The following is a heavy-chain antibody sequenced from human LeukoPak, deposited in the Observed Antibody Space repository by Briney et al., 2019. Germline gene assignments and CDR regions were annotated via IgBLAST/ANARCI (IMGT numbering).Heavy chain of an antibody. J-gene: IGHJ4*02. CDR1: GFTFSSHW. D-gene: IGHD1-26*01. V-gene: IGHV3-7*05. Sequence: GGSLRLSCAASGFTFSSHWMNWVRQAPGRGLEWVANIKEDGSEKYYVDSVKGRFTISRDNAKNSLCLQMNSLRAEDTAIYYCVRSGGYWGQGTLVTVSS. CDR2: IKEDGSEK. CDR3: VRSGGY.